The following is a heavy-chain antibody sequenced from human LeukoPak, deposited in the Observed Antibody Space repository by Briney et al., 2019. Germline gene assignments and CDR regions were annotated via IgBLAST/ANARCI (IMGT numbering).Heavy chain of an antibody. CDR2: ISSDGGST. CDR3: VKDRWIDY. D-gene: IGHD4-23*01. Sequence: GGSLRLSCAASGFTFSDYAMHWVRQASGKGLKYVSSISSDGGSTYYADSVKGRFTISRDNSENTLYLQMSSLRAEDTALYYCVKDRWIDYWGQGALVTVSS. J-gene: IGHJ4*02. V-gene: IGHV3-64D*06. CDR1: GFTFSDYA.